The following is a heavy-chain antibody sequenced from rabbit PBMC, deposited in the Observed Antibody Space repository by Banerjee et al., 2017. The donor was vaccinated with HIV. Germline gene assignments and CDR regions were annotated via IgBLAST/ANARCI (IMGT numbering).Heavy chain of an antibody. Sequence: QSLEESGGDLVQPGASLTLTCTASGFSFSSSYYIYWVRQAPGKGLEWIACIYTGSSGSTYYASWAKGRFTISKTSSTTVTLQMTSLTAADTATYFCARASYSGIGGYGWDLWGPGTLVTVS. V-gene: IGHV1S40*01. CDR1: GFSFSSSYY. D-gene: IGHD1-1*01. CDR2: IYTGSSGST. J-gene: IGHJ4*01. CDR3: ARASYSGIGGYGWDL.